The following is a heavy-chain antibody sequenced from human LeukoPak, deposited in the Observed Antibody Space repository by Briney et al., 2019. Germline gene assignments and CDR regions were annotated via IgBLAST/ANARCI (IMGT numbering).Heavy chain of an antibody. CDR3: ARVRFLRQQLWLDYYYGMDV. J-gene: IGHJ6*02. D-gene: IGHD5-18*01. V-gene: IGHV4-34*01. CDR1: GGSFSGYY. CDR2: INHSGST. Sequence: SETLSLTCAVYGGSFSGYYWSWIRQPPGKGLEWIGEINHSGSTNYNPSLKSRVTISVDTSKTQFSLKLSSVTAADTAVYYCARVRFLRQQLWLDYYYGMDVWGQGTTVTVSS.